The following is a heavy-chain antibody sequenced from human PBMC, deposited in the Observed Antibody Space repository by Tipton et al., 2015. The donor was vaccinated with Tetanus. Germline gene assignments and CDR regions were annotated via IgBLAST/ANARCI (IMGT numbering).Heavy chain of an antibody. V-gene: IGHV4-39*01. D-gene: IGHD4-17*01. J-gene: IGHJ5*02. CDR1: GGSISSSSYY. CDR2: IYYSGST. CDR3: ARRYYGDYVNWFDP. Sequence: TLSLTCTVSGGSISSSSYYWGWIRQPPGKGLEWIGSIYYSGSTYYNPSLKSRVTISVDTPKNQFSLKLSSVTAADTAVYYCARRYYGDYVNWFDPWGQGTLVTVSS.